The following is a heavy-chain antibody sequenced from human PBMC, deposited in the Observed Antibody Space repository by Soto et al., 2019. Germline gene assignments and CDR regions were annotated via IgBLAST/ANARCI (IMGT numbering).Heavy chain of an antibody. V-gene: IGHV4-59*11. CDR2: IFDNRNT. Sequence: SETLSLTCIFSVGSISIQYWSWIRQPPGKGLEWIGYIFDNRNTNYNPSLRSRVSMSVDTSKNQFSLMLRSVSAADTAVYYCARSVAVSADYFYYGLDVWGQGTTVTVSS. CDR3: ARSVAVSADYFYYGLDV. D-gene: IGHD6-19*01. J-gene: IGHJ6*01. CDR1: VGSISIQY.